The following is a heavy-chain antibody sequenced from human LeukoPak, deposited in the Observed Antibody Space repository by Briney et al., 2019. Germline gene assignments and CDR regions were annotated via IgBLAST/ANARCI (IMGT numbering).Heavy chain of an antibody. CDR1: GGTFSSYA. CDR2: IIPIFGTA. V-gene: IGHV1-69*01. D-gene: IGHD3-10*01. Sequence: ASVTVSCKASGGTFSSYAISWVRQAPGQGLEWMGGIIPIFGTANYAQKFQGRVTITADESTSTAYMELSSLRSEDTAVYYCARGLEYYYGSGSAWYYFDYWGQGTLVTVSS. CDR3: ARGLEYYYGSGSAWYYFDY. J-gene: IGHJ4*02.